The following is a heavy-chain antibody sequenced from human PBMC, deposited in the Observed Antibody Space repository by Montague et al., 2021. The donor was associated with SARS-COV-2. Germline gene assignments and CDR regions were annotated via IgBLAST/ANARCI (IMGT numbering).Heavy chain of an antibody. V-gene: IGHV4-59*08. CDR3: VRHQNYDGLTGPPDF. CDR1: GVSFTDYY. CDR2: VLYNKGT. D-gene: IGHD3-9*01. Sequence: SETLSLTCTVSGVSFTDYYWSWIRQPPGKGLEWVGDVLYNKGTNFNPSLKSRVAISVDTSKNQFSLRLTSVTAADTAFYYCVRHQNYDGLTGPPDFGGQGTLVTVSS. J-gene: IGHJ4*02.